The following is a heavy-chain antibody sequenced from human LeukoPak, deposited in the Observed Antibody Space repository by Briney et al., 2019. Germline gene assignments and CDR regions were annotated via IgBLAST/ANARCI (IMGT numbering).Heavy chain of an antibody. CDR1: GGSFSFYF. J-gene: IGHJ4*02. V-gene: IGHV4-34*01. CDR2: IDNRGSI. CDR3: ARDSDSGFQ. D-gene: IGHD3-16*01. Sequence: SETLSLTCTVSGGSFSFYFWHWIRQPPGEELDWIGEIDNRGSIQYKPSLRRRGIISIDTSGNHFSLKLTSVTAADTAVYFCARDSDSGFQWGQGMLVTVSS.